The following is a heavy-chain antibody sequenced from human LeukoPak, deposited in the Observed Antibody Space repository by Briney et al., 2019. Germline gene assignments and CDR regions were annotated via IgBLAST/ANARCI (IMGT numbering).Heavy chain of an antibody. D-gene: IGHD4-23*01. CDR1: GGTFSSYA. CDR3: ARESYSGNPYFDY. CDR2: IIPILGIA. J-gene: IGHJ4*02. Sequence: GSSVIVSCKASGGTFSSYAISWVRQAPGQGLEWMGRIIPILGIANYAQKFQGRVTITADKSTSTAYMELSSLRSEDTAMYYCARESYSGNPYFDYWGQGTLVTVSS. V-gene: IGHV1-69*04.